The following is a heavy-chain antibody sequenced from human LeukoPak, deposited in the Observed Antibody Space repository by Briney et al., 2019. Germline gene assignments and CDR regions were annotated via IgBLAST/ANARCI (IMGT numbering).Heavy chain of an antibody. CDR1: GGSFGDYH. Sequence: SETLSLTCTIYGGSFGDYHCGWIRQAPGRGLEWIGQINHSGTTNYNPSLKSRVSVSVDTSKNQFSLRLSSVTAADTAMYYCTRGARKAGSSVALWACWGQGTLVAVSS. J-gene: IGHJ4*02. CDR3: TRGARKAGSSVALWAC. V-gene: IGHV4-34*01. CDR2: INHSGTT. D-gene: IGHD6-19*01.